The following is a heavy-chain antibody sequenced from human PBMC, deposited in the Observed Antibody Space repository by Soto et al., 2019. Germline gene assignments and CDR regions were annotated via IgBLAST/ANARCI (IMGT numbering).Heavy chain of an antibody. CDR2: ISGSGGST. CDR3: AKDYSSGYYFDY. CDR1: VFTFSSYA. J-gene: IGHJ4*02. D-gene: IGHD4-4*01. V-gene: IGHV3-23*01. Sequence: PGGSLRLSCASSVFTFSSYAMSWVRQAPGKGLEWVSAISGSGGSTYYADSVKGRFTISRDNSKNTLYLQMNSLRAEDTAVYYCAKDYSSGYYFDYWGQGTMVTVSS.